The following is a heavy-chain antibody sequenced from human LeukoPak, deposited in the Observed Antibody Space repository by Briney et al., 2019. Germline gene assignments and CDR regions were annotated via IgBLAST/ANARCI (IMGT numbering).Heavy chain of an antibody. CDR2: MNQDGSAK. J-gene: IGHJ6*02. D-gene: IGHD3-16*01. CDR1: GFTFSDSW. Sequence: GGSLRLSCAASGFTFSDSWMIWVRQAPGKGLEWVANMNQDGSAKGYVDSVKGQFTISRDNARNSLYLQMSSLRPEDTAVYYCATYTHWVAGDVWGQGTTVTVSS. CDR3: ATYTHWVAGDV. V-gene: IGHV3-7*01.